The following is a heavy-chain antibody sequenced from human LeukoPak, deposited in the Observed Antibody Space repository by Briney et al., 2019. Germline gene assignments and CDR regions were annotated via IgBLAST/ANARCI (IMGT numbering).Heavy chain of an antibody. J-gene: IGHJ4*02. CDR1: GGSIMVAAYS. D-gene: IGHD5-24*01. Sequence: SETLSLTCTVSGGSIMVAAYSWSWIRQPPGKGLEWIGYIYYSGRTYYNPSLKSRVTISLDRSKNQFSLRLSSVTAADTAVYYCARLWGDGYNLDYWGQGTLVTVSS. V-gene: IGHV4-30-2*01. CDR3: ARLWGDGYNLDY. CDR2: IYYSGRT.